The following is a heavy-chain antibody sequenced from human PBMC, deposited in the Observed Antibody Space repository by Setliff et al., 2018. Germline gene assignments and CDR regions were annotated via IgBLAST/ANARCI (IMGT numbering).Heavy chain of an antibody. CDR2: IIPIFGTA. Sequence: GASVKVSCKASGYSFTDYDINWVRQAPGQGLEWMGGIIPIFGTANYAQKFQGRVTITADKSTSTAYMELSSLRAEDTAVYYYAKDTITMIVDYWGQGTLVTVS. J-gene: IGHJ4*02. D-gene: IGHD3-22*01. CDR3: AKDTITMIVDY. V-gene: IGHV1-69*06. CDR1: GYSFTDYD.